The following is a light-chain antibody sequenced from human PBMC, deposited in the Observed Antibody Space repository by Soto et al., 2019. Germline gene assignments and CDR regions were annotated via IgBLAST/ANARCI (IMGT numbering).Light chain of an antibody. CDR3: QQSYTTPIT. CDR1: QSISNR. J-gene: IGKJ3*01. V-gene: IGKV1-39*01. CDR2: TAS. Sequence: DIQMTQSPSSLSAYVGDRVTITCRASQSISNRVNWYQQQPGKAPKLLIYTASSLESGVPSRFSGSGSGTDFTLTINSLQPEDFATYSCQQSYTTPITFGPGTKVDIK.